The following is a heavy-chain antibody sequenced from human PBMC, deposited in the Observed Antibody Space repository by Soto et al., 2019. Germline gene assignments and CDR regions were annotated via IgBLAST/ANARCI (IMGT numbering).Heavy chain of an antibody. D-gene: IGHD3-10*01. CDR3: ARDYAHYYGSGKTSGFDY. J-gene: IGHJ4*02. CDR1: GGSISSSSYY. CDR2: IYYSGST. Sequence: PSETLSLTCTVSGGSISSSSYYWGWIRQPPGKGLEWIGSIYYSGSTNYNPSLKSRVTISVDTSKNQFSLKLSSVTAADTAVYYCARDYAHYYGSGKTSGFDYWAQGTLVTVSS. V-gene: IGHV4-39*07.